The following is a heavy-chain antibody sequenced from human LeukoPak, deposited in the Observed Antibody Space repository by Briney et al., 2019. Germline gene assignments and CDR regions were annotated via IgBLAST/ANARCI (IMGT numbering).Heavy chain of an antibody. V-gene: IGHV3-30-3*01. J-gene: IGHJ4*02. CDR3: ARDLAAPPGY. CDR1: GFTFSSYA. Sequence: GRSLRLSCAASGFTFSSYAMHWVRQAPGKGLEWVAVISYDGSNKHYADSVKGRFTISRDNSKNTLYLQMNSLRAEDTAMYYCARDLAAPPGYWGQGTLVTVSS. D-gene: IGHD6-6*01. CDR2: ISYDGSNK.